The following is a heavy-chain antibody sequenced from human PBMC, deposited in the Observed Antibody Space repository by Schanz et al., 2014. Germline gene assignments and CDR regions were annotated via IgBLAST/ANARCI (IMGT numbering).Heavy chain of an antibody. J-gene: IGHJ6*02. V-gene: IGHV4-34*01. Sequence: QVQLQQWGAGLLKPSETLSLTCAVYGGSFSGYYWSWIRQPPGKGLEWIGEINHSGSTNYNPSLKSRVTISVDPSKNQFSLNLASVTAADTAVYYCARGLGYCSSTSCYDPYYYYGMDVWGQGTTVTVSS. CDR3: ARGLGYCSSTSCYDPYYYYGMDV. D-gene: IGHD2-2*01. CDR2: INHSGST. CDR1: GGSFSGYY.